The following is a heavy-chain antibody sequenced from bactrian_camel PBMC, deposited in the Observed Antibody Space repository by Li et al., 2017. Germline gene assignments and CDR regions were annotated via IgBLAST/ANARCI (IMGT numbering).Heavy chain of an antibody. CDR2: IDSDGST. D-gene: IGHD6*01. CDR1: GGTVISRC. Sequence: HVQLVESGGGSVQAGGSLRLSCATSGGTVISRCMGWFRQAPGKEREELATIDSDGSTRYVDSVKGRFTISKAKDNAKTILYLQMNSLKVEDTGTYICAAARTWCGGSWYQKYAYWGQGTQVTV. J-gene: IGHJ4*01. CDR3: AAARTWCGGSWYQKYAY. V-gene: IGHV3S53*01.